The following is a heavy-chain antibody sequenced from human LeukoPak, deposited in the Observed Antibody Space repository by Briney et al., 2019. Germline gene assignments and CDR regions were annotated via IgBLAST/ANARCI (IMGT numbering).Heavy chain of an antibody. V-gene: IGHV4-31*03. CDR3: ARPTIAVAGTDDDALDI. J-gene: IGHJ3*02. CDR1: GGSISSGGYY. D-gene: IGHD6-19*01. CDR2: IYYSGST. Sequence: PSQTLSLTCTVSGGSISSGGYYWSWIRQHPGKGLEWIGYIYYSGSTNYNPSLKSRVTISVDTSKNQFSLKLSSVTAADTAVYYCARPTIAVAGTDDDALDIWGQGTMVTVSS.